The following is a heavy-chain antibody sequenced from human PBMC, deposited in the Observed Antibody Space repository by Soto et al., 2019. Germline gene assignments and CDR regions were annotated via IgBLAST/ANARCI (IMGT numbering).Heavy chain of an antibody. CDR3: ARAPTLGLFDY. V-gene: IGHV3-23*01. Sequence: AGSLRLSCAASGFTFSSYAMSWVRQAPGKGLEWVSAISGSGGSTYYADSVKGRFTISRDNSKNTLYLQMNSLRAEDTAVYYCARAPTLGLFDYWGQGTLVTVSS. CDR2: ISGSGGST. CDR1: GFTFSSYA. D-gene: IGHD3-16*01. J-gene: IGHJ4*02.